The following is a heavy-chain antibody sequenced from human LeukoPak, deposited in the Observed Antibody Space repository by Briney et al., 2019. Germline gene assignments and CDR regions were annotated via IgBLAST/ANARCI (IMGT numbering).Heavy chain of an antibody. J-gene: IGHJ4*02. CDR3: ARDSWYESSGYLTADS. V-gene: IGHV4-39*07. CDR2: IYYSGTT. Sequence: PSETLSLTCTVSGVSISDDSKYWGWIRQPPGMGLEWIGSIYYSGTTYYNPSLKSRVTISIDTSMSQFSLELTSVTAADTAVYYCARDSWYESSGYLTADSWGQGAQVTVSS. CDR1: GVSISDDSKY. D-gene: IGHD3-22*01.